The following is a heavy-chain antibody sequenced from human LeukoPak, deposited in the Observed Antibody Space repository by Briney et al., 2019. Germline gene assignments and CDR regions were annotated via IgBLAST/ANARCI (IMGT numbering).Heavy chain of an antibody. CDR2: VSGSGGST. Sequence: GGSLRLSCAASGFTFSNHAMSWLRQAPGKGLEWVSAVSGSGGSTYYADSVKGRFTISRDNSKNTLYLQMSSLRGEDTAVFYCAKGPLTEVAGTTWDYWGQGTLVTVSS. J-gene: IGHJ4*02. CDR3: AKGPLTEVAGTTWDY. D-gene: IGHD6-19*01. V-gene: IGHV3-23*01. CDR1: GFTFSNHA.